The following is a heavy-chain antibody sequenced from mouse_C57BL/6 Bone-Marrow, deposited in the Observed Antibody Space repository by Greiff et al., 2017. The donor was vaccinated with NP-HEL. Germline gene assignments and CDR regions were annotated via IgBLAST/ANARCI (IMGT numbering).Heavy chain of an antibody. V-gene: IGHV1-80*01. CDR2: IYPGDGDT. Sequence: QVQLQQSGAELVKPGASVKISCKASGYAFSSYWINWVKQRPGKGLEWIGQIYPGDGDTNYNGKFKGKATLTADKSSSTAYMQLSSLTSEDSAVYFCAKDWNYFDYWGQGTTLTVS. CDR1: GYAFSSYW. J-gene: IGHJ2*01. CDR3: AKDWNYFDY. D-gene: IGHD4-1*01.